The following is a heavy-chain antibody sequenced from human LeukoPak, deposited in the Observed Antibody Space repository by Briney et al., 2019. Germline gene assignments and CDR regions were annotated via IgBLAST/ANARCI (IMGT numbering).Heavy chain of an antibody. CDR3: ARLELERPNTSGYYYMDV. J-gene: IGHJ6*03. D-gene: IGHD1-1*01. Sequence: ASVKVSCKASGYTFTSYDINWVRQAAGQGLEWMGWMNPNSGNTGYAQKFQGRVTMTTDTSTSTAYMELRSLRSDDTAVYYCARLELERPNTSGYYYMDVWGKGTTVTVSS. CDR2: MNPNSGNT. CDR1: GYTFTSYD. V-gene: IGHV1-8*02.